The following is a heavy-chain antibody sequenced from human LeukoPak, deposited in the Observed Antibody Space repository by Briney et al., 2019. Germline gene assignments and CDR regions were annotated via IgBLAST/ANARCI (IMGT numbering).Heavy chain of an antibody. V-gene: IGHV4-4*07. CDR3: ARGGKYQAGMDV. Sequence: SETLSLTCAVSGGSISSYYWNCIRQPAGKGVEWIGRIYTSGNTNYNPSLKSRVAMSVDTSKNHFSLNLTSVTAADTAVYYCARGGKYQAGMDVWGQGTTVTVSS. CDR1: GGSISSYY. J-gene: IGHJ6*02. CDR2: IYTSGNT. D-gene: IGHD2-2*01.